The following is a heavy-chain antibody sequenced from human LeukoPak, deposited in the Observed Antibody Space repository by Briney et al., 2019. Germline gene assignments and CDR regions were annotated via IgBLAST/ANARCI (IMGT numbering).Heavy chain of an antibody. CDR2: ISSSGTSI. CDR3: ARRYCSSTSCLIDY. CDR1: GFTFSSYA. D-gene: IGHD2-2*01. V-gene: IGHV3-48*03. Sequence: GGSQRLSCAASGFTFSSYAMNWVRQAPGKGLEWVSYISSSGTSIYYADSVKGRFTISRDNAKNSLYLQMNSLRADDTAVYYCARRYCSSTSCLIDYWGQGTLVTVSS. J-gene: IGHJ4*02.